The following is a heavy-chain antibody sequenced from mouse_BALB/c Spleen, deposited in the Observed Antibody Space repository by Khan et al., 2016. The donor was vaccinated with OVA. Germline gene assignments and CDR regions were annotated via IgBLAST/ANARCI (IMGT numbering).Heavy chain of an antibody. CDR1: GYSITSDYA. J-gene: IGHJ2*01. CDR2: ISYSGST. Sequence: EVQLQESGPGLVKPSQSLSLTCTVTGYSITSDYAWNWIRQFPGNKLEWMGYISYSGSTSYNPSLKSRISITRDTSKNQCFLQLKSVTTEDTATDYCARSIMANWGQGTTLTVSS. CDR3: ARSIMAN. V-gene: IGHV3-2*02.